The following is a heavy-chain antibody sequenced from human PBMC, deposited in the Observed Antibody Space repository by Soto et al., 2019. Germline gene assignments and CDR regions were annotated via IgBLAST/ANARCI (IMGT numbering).Heavy chain of an antibody. CDR2: IIDSGGST. V-gene: IGHV3-23*01. Sequence: PGGSLSLSCAASGFTFSSYAMSWVRQAPGKGLEWVSDIIDSGGSTYYADSVKGRFTISRDNSKSTLYLQMNSLRAEDTALYYCAKGRSYYYYYGVDVWGQGTTVTVSS. CDR1: GFTFSSYA. CDR3: AKGRSYYYYYGVDV. J-gene: IGHJ6*02.